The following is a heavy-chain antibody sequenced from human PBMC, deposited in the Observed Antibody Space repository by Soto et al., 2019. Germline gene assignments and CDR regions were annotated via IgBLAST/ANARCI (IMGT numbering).Heavy chain of an antibody. CDR2: IWYDGSNT. V-gene: IGHV3-33*06. CDR3: AKDNPSVHQ. Sequence: QVQLVESGGGVVQPGRSLRLSCAASGFTFSASGMHWVRQAPGKGLEWVAHIWYDGSNTYYADSVKGRFTISRDNSKYNLYLQINNLRAEDTAVYYCAKDNPSVHQWGQGTLVSVSS. CDR1: GFTFSASG. J-gene: IGHJ4*02.